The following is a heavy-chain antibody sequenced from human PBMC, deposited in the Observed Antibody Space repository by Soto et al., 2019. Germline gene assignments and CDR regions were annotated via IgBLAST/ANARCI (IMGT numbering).Heavy chain of an antibody. CDR3: AKDQYYYESGVFYYGGYFAY. D-gene: IGHD3-22*01. J-gene: IGHJ4*02. V-gene: IGHV3-30*18. CDR2: ISYDGSNK. Sequence: QVQLVESGGGVVQPGRSLRLSCAASGFTFSSYGMHWVRQAPGKGLEWVAVISYDGSNKYYADSVKGRFTISRDNSKNWLYLKMKGRRGEETAVFYCAKDQYYYESGVFYYGGYFAYGGKGTLVTFSS. CDR1: GFTFSSYG.